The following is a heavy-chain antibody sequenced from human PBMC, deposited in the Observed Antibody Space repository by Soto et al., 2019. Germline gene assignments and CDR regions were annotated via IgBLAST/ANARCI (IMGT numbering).Heavy chain of an antibody. Sequence: EVQVLESGGGLVQPGGSLRLSCAASGFTVSSYAMNWVRQAPGKGLEWVSLISGSGGSTYYADSVKGRFTISRDNSKNTLHLQMNSLRAEDTAVYYCAKDSDFVSGAFDMWGQGTMVTVSS. CDR1: GFTVSSYA. J-gene: IGHJ3*02. V-gene: IGHV3-23*01. CDR3: AKDSDFVSGAFDM. CDR2: ISGSGGST. D-gene: IGHD3-10*01.